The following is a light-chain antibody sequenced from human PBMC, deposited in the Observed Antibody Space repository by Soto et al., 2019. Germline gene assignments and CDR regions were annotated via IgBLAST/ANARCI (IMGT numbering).Light chain of an antibody. V-gene: IGLV3-1*01. CDR2: QDT. CDR1: KLGDKY. Sequence: SYELTQPPSMSVSPGQTACITCSGDKLGDKYACWYQQKPGQSPVLVIYQDTKRPSGIPERFSGSNSGDTATLTISGTQAVDEADYYCQAWDSSTAYVVFGGGTKLTVL. CDR3: QAWDSSTAYVV. J-gene: IGLJ2*01.